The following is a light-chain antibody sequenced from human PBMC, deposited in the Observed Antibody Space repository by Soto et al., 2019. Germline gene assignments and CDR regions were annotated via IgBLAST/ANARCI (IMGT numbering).Light chain of an antibody. CDR1: QSVSSY. CDR3: QQYSNWPPIT. J-gene: IGKJ5*01. CDR2: DTS. Sequence: EIVLTQSPATLFLPPGDRATLSCRASQSVSSYLVWYRQKPGQAPRLLIYDTSTRATGIPARFSGSGSGTEFTLTISSLQSEDFAVYYCQQYSNWPPITFGQGTRLEI. V-gene: IGKV3-15*01.